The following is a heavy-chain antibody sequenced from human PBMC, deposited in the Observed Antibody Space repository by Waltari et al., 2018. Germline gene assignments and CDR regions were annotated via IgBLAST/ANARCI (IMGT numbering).Heavy chain of an antibody. V-gene: IGHV1-2*02. CDR2: IKPTSGGT. J-gene: IGHJ5*02. CDR3: ARRLVNHFDP. Sequence: QVQLVQSGAEVKKPGASVKVSCKASGYTFSDYHMQWVRQAPGQGLEWMGWIKPTSGGTNYAQKFEGRVTMTSDASISTAYMELSGLNFDDTAVYYCARRLVNHFDPWGPGSLVTVSS. D-gene: IGHD6-6*01. CDR1: GYTFSDYH.